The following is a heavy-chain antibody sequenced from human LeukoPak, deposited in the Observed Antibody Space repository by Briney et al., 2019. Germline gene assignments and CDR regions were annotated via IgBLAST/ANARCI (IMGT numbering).Heavy chain of an antibody. D-gene: IGHD3-10*01. CDR3: ARESPFDGSIDY. CDR2: ISTSISYI. Sequence: PGGSLRLSCAASGFTFSSYSMNWVRQAPGKGLEWVSSISTSISYINYADSVKGRFTISRDNAKNSLYLQMNSLRAEDTAVYYCARESPFDGSIDYWGQGTLVTVSS. V-gene: IGHV3-21*01. J-gene: IGHJ4*02. CDR1: GFTFSSYS.